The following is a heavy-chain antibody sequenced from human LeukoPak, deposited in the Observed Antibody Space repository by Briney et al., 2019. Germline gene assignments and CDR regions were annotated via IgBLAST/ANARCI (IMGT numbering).Heavy chain of an antibody. CDR3: ARGGSESYRNYYYMDV. J-gene: IGHJ6*03. Sequence: SETLSLTCTVSGGSISSYYWSWIRQPPGKGLEWIGYAYYSGSTNYNPSLKSRVTISVDTSKNQFSLKLSSVTAADTAVYYCARGGSESYRNYYYMDVWGKGTTVTVSS. V-gene: IGHV4-59*01. CDR2: AYYSGST. D-gene: IGHD3-10*01. CDR1: GGSISSYY.